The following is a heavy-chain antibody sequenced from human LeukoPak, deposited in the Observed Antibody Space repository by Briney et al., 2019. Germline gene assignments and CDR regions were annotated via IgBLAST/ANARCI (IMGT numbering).Heavy chain of an antibody. CDR2: ISAYNGNT. V-gene: IGHV1-18*01. D-gene: IGHD3-9*01. CDR3: ARDRFDWLRGPDAFDI. Sequence: GASVKVSCKASGYTFTSYGISWVRQAPGQGLEWMGWISAYNGNTTYSQTLQGRVKMNTDTSTSRAYMELRSLRSDDTAVYYCARDRFDWLRGPDAFDIWGQGTMVTVSS. CDR1: GYTFTSYG. J-gene: IGHJ3*02.